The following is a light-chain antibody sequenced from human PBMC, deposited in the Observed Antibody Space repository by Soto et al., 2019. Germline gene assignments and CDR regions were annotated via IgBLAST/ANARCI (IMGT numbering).Light chain of an antibody. CDR3: SSYTSSSTWV. Sequence: QSALTQPASVSGSPGQSITISCTGTSSDVGGYNYVSWYQQHPGKAPKLMIYEVSNRPSGVSNRCSGSKSGNTASLTISGPQAEDEAEYYCSSYTSSSTWVFGGGTKLTVL. CDR2: EVS. V-gene: IGLV2-14*01. CDR1: SSDVGGYNY. J-gene: IGLJ3*02.